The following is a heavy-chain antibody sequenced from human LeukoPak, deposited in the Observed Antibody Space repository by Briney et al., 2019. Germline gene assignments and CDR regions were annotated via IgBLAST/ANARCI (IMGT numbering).Heavy chain of an antibody. CDR3: ARLHALGAEEFDP. CDR1: GGSITGHY. Sequence: SETLSLTCTVSGGSITGHYWSWIRQPPGKGLEWIGYIHYTGSTNYNPSLNSRITMSVDTPNNQSSLRLTSVTATDTAVYYCARLHALGAEEFDPWGQGALVTVSS. V-gene: IGHV4-59*11. D-gene: IGHD3-16*01. J-gene: IGHJ5*02. CDR2: IHYTGST.